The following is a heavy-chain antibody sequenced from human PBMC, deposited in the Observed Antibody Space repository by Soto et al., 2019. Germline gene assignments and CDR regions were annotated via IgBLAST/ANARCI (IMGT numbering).Heavy chain of an antibody. J-gene: IGHJ4*02. CDR1: GFTFSTYA. CDR2: ISGRSTRT. D-gene: IGHD6-19*01. V-gene: IGHV3-23*01. CDR3: AKDRGQHAVAGTCDFDY. Sequence: GGSLRLSCAASGFTFSTYAMSWVRQAPGKGLEWVSTISGRSTRTYYSDSVKGRFTVSTDNSKNALYLQLSSLRAEDTALYYCAKDRGQHAVAGTCDFDYWGQGTLVTVSS.